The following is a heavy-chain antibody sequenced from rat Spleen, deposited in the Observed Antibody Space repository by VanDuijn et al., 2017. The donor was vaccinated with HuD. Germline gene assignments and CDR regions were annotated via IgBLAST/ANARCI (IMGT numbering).Heavy chain of an antibody. V-gene: IGHV5-25*01. CDR2: ISTSVGST. Sequence: EVQLVESGGGLVQPGRSLKLSCAASGFTFSNYDMAWVRQAPTKGLEWVASISTSVGSTYYRDSVKGRFTVSRDNAKSTLYLQMDSLRSEDTATYYCARPFGYNGYWYFDFWGPGTMVTVSS. D-gene: IGHD1-9*01. CDR3: ARPFGYNGYWYFDF. CDR1: GFTFSNYD. J-gene: IGHJ1*01.